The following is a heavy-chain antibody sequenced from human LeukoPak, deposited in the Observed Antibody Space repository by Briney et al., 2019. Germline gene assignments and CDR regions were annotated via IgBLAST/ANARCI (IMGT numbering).Heavy chain of an antibody. V-gene: IGHV3-30-3*01. D-gene: IGHD6-13*01. CDR1: GFTFSSYA. CDR3: AKESGSRSYGAYFPH. CDR2: ISYDGSNK. Sequence: PGRSLRLSCAASGFTFSSYAMHWVRQAPGKGLVWVAVISYDGSNKYYADSVKGRFTISRDNSKNTLYLQMNSLRAEDTAVYYCAKESGSRSYGAYFPHWGQGTLVTVSS. J-gene: IGHJ1*01.